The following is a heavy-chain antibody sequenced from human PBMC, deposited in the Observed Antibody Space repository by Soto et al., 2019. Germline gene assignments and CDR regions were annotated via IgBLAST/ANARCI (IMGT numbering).Heavy chain of an antibody. CDR2: IGGRGNSA. Sequence: GGSLRLSCAASGFTFNTHSMNWVRQAPGAGLEWVSVIGGRGNSAYYADSVQGRFTISRDNSKNTLSLQMSSLTADDTAIYYCVREGRGSFDFWGRGTMVT. J-gene: IGHJ3*01. CDR1: GFTFNTHS. V-gene: IGHV3-23*01. D-gene: IGHD5-12*01. CDR3: VREGRGSFDF.